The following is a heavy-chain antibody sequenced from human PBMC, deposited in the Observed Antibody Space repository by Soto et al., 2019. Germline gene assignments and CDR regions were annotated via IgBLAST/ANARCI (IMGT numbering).Heavy chain of an antibody. D-gene: IGHD5-12*01. V-gene: IGHV4-39*01. CDR1: GGSISASSYY. Sequence: QVLLQESGPGLVKPSETLSLTCTVSGGSISASSYYWGWIRQPPGKGLEWIGSMDYSGSTYYNPSARRRVTLSVYTSKNQFSLNLSSLTAADTAVYYCARRQWLRSFDCWGQGTLVTVSS. CDR2: MDYSGST. J-gene: IGHJ4*02. CDR3: ARRQWLRSFDC.